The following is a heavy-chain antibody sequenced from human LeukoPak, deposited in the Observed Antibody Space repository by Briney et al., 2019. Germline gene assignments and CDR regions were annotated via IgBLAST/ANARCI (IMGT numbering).Heavy chain of an antibody. Sequence: ASVKVSCKASGYIFTGYYIHWVRQAPGQGLERMGWINPDSGGTYYAQKFQGGVTMTRDTSISTAYMELSRLRSDDTAVYYCARDRELEFDYWGQGTLVTVSS. V-gene: IGHV1-2*02. CDR2: INPDSGGT. D-gene: IGHD1-26*01. CDR3: ARDRELEFDY. CDR1: GYIFTGYY. J-gene: IGHJ4*02.